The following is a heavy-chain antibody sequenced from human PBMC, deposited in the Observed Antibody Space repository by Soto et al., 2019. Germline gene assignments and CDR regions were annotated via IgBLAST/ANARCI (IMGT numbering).Heavy chain of an antibody. Sequence: GESLKISCQGSGYSFTTYWISWVRQMPGKGLEWMGRIDPSDSYTNFSPSFEGHVSISVDKSISTVYLQWSSPKASDTAMYYCVTYCSGGSCYLDYYYYGMDVWGQGTMVTVSS. CDR3: VTYCSGGSCYLDYYYYGMDV. CDR1: GYSFTTYW. D-gene: IGHD2-15*01. J-gene: IGHJ6*02. V-gene: IGHV5-10-1*01. CDR2: IDPSDSYT.